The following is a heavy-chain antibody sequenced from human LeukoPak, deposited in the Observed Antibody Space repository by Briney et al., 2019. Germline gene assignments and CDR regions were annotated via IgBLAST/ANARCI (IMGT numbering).Heavy chain of an antibody. CDR3: ARLITGTTTAFDI. D-gene: IGHD1-7*01. J-gene: IGHJ3*02. CDR1: GGSISGYY. CDR2: VYTSGST. Sequence: PSETLSLTYCVSGGSISGYYWTWIRQPAGKGLEWIGRVYTSGSTHYNPSLKTRLTMSVDTSKNQFSLKLSSVTAADTAVYYCARLITGTTTAFDIWGQGTMVTVSS. V-gene: IGHV4-4*07.